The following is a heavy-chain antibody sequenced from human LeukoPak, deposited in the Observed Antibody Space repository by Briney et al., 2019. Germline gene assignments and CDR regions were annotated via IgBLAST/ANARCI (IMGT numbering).Heavy chain of an antibody. CDR3: AKAYEEYYGSGSYNGIDY. Sequence: PGGSLRLSCAASGFTFDDYAMHWVRQAPGKGLEWVSGISRNSGSIGYADSVKGRFTISRDNAKNSLYLQMNSLRAEDTALYYCAKAYEEYYGSGSYNGIDYWGQGTLVTVSS. CDR1: GFTFDDYA. D-gene: IGHD3-10*01. V-gene: IGHV3-9*01. CDR2: ISRNSGSI. J-gene: IGHJ4*02.